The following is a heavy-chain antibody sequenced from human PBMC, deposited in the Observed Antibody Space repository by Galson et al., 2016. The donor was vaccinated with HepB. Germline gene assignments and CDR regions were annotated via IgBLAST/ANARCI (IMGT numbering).Heavy chain of an antibody. D-gene: IGHD1-26*01. CDR3: ATGIVGATPVFLS. Sequence: SETLSLTCTVSGGSVGSGDYYWGWVRQPPGKGLEWIGNIYYVGSTYFNPSLKSRVTIKVETSKNQLSLKVDSVTATDTAVYYCATGIVGATPVFLSLGQGALVTVSS. CDR2: IYYVGST. J-gene: IGHJ5*02. CDR1: GGSVGSGDYY. V-gene: IGHV4-39*01.